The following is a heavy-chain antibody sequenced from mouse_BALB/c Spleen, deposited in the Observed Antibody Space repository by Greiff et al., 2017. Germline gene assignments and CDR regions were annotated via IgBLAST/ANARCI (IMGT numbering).Heavy chain of an antibody. J-gene: IGHJ4*01. CDR1: GFTFSSYA. D-gene: IGHD2-1*01. CDR3: ARGQGNSLYYAMDY. Sequence: EVMLVESGGGLVQPGGSLKLSCAASGFTFSSYAMSWVRQSPEKRLEWVAEISSGGSYTYYPDTVTGRFTISRDNAKNTLYLEMSSLRSEDTAMYYCARGQGNSLYYAMDYWGQGTSVTVSS. V-gene: IGHV5-9-4*01. CDR2: ISSGGSYT.